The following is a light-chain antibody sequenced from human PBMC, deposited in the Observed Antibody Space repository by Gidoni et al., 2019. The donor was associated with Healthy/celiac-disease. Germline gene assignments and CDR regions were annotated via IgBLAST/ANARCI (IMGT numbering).Light chain of an antibody. CDR1: SSNIGSNT. CDR3: AAWDDSLNGVV. CDR2: SNN. V-gene: IGLV1-44*01. Sequence: QSVLTQPPSASGTPGQRVTISCSGSSSNIGSNTVNWYQQLPRTAPKLLIYSNNQRPSGVPDRSSGSKSGTSASLAISGLQSEDEADYYCAAWDDSLNGVVFGGGTKLTVL. J-gene: IGLJ2*01.